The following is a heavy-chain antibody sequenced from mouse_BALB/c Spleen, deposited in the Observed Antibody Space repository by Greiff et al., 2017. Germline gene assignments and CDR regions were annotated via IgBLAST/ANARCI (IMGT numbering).Heavy chain of an antibody. CDR1: GYAFTNYL. CDR2: INPGSGGT. D-gene: IGHD2-1*01. J-gene: IGHJ4*01. Sequence: VKLQESGAELVRPGTSVKVSCKASGYAFTNYLIEWVKQRPGQGLEWIGVINPGSGGTNYNEKFKGKATLTADKSSSTAYMQLSSLTSDDSAVYFCAREGGNYPYYAMDYWGQGTSVTVSS. V-gene: IGHV1-54*03. CDR3: AREGGNYPYYAMDY.